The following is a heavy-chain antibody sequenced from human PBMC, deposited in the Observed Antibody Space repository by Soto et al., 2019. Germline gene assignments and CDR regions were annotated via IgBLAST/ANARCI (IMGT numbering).Heavy chain of an antibody. Sequence: GASVKVSCKASGYTFTSYAMHWVRQAPGQRLEWMGWINAGNGNTKYSQKFQGRVTITRDTSASTAYMELSSLRSEDTAVYYCARERGGYSYGRSYYYYYYMDVWGKGTT. CDR2: INAGNGNT. D-gene: IGHD5-18*01. J-gene: IGHJ6*03. CDR3: ARERGGYSYGRSYYYYYYMDV. CDR1: GYTFTSYA. V-gene: IGHV1-3*01.